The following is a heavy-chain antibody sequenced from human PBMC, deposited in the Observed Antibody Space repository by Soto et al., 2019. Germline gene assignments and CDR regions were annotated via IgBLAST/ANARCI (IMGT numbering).Heavy chain of an antibody. D-gene: IGHD1-1*01. V-gene: IGHV3-23*01. CDR3: ATQDFRGTTGTT. CDR2: ISGSGGNI. CDR1: GFTFSRYA. Sequence: GGSLRLSCAASGFTFSRYAMGWVRQSPGKGLEWVSVISGSGGNIHYADSVKGRFTISRDNSKNTLYLQMNSLRVEDTAVYNCATQDFRGTTGTTWGQGTLVTVS. J-gene: IGHJ4*02.